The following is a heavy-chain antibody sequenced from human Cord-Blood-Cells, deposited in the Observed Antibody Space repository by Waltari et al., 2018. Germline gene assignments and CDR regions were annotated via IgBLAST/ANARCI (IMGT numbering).Heavy chain of an antibody. Sequence: QVQLQQWGAGLLKPSENLSLTCAVYGGSFSGYYWSWIRQPQGKGLEWIGALNHSGTPTYIPPLKSRVTISVDPSKSQFSLKLSSVSAADPPVYYSARGEWLRSRWFAPWGQGTLVTVSS. CDR2: LNHSGTP. CDR3: ARGEWLRSRWFAP. J-gene: IGHJ5*01. CDR1: GGSFSGYY. V-gene: IGHV4-34*01. D-gene: IGHD5-12*01.